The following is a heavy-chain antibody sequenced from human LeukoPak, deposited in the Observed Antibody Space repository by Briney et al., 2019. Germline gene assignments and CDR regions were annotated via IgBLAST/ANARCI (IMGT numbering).Heavy chain of an antibody. CDR2: IYYSGST. V-gene: IGHV4-39*07. CDR1: GGSNSSSSYY. D-gene: IGHD6-13*01. Sequence: SETLSLTCTVSGGSNSSSSYYWGWIRQPPGKGLEWIGSIYYSGSTYYNPSLKSRVTISVDTSKNQFSLKLSSVTAADTAVYYCQVGEQQPAGWVDYWGQGTLVTVSS. J-gene: IGHJ4*02. CDR3: QVGEQQPAGWVDY.